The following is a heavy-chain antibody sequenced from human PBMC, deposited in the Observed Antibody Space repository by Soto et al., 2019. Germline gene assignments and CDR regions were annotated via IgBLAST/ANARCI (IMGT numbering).Heavy chain of an antibody. D-gene: IGHD3-22*01. Sequence: GSLRLSCAASGFTFSSYGMHWVRQAPGKGLEWVAVISYDGSNKYYADSVKGRFTISRDNSKNTLYLQMNSLRAEDTAVYYCAKDMALSYYDSSGYYDYWGQGTLVTVSS. CDR2: ISYDGSNK. J-gene: IGHJ4*02. CDR3: AKDMALSYYDSSGYYDY. CDR1: GFTFSSYG. V-gene: IGHV3-30*18.